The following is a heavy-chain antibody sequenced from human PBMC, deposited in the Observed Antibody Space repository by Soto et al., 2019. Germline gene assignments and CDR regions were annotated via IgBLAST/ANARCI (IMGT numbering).Heavy chain of an antibody. Sequence: SVKVSCKASGCTFSSYSISWVRQAPGQGLEWMGGIIPIFGTANYAQKFQGRVTITADESTSTAYMELSSLRSEDTAVYYCARGKYSSGWFYYWGQGTLVTVSS. CDR1: GCTFSSYS. CDR3: ARGKYSSGWFYY. D-gene: IGHD6-19*01. V-gene: IGHV1-69*13. CDR2: IIPIFGTA. J-gene: IGHJ4*02.